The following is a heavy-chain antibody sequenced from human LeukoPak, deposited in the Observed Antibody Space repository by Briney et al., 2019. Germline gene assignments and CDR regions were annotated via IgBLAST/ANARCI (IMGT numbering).Heavy chain of an antibody. V-gene: IGHV3-53*01. Sequence: GGSLRLSCAASGFTVSSNYMSWVRQAPGKGLEWVSVIYSGGSTYYADSVKGRFTISRDNSKNTLYLRMNSLRAEDTAVYYCARVRSYDSSGYPDYWGQGTLVTVSS. CDR2: IYSGGST. CDR3: ARVRSYDSSGYPDY. CDR1: GFTVSSNY. D-gene: IGHD3-22*01. J-gene: IGHJ4*02.